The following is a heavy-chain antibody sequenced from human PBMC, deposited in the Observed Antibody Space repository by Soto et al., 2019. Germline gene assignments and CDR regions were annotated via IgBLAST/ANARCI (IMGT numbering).Heavy chain of an antibody. CDR1: GFSFSTLA. CDR2: ITYNGDTT. J-gene: IGHJ4*02. V-gene: IGHV3-23*01. D-gene: IGHD6-19*01. Sequence: GGSQRLSCSASGFSFSTLAMGWVRQAPWKGLEWVSGITYNGDTTHYTDSVKGRFTISRDNSKSMLYLQMNGLRAEDTAVYYCAKDATRTSGWYYFDYWGQGALVTVSS. CDR3: AKDATRTSGWYYFDY.